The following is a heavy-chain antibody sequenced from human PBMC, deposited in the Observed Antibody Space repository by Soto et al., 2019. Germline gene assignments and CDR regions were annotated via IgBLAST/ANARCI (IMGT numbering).Heavy chain of an antibody. V-gene: IGHV4-34*01. J-gene: IGHJ6*03. CDR1: GGSFSGYY. CDR2: INHSGST. D-gene: IGHD2-2*01. CDR3: ASFWGVPAPIWQPSQNYYYYYYLDV. Sequence: SETLSLTCAVYGGSFSGYYWSWIRQPPGKGLEWIGEINHSGSTNYNPSLKSRVTISVDTSKNQFSLKLSSVTAAATAVYYCASFWGVPAPIWQPSQNYYYYYYLDVWGKATTVTVSS.